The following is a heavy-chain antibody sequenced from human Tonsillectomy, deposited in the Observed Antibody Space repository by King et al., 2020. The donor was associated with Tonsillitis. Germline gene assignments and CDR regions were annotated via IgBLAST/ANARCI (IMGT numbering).Heavy chain of an antibody. J-gene: IGHJ3*02. V-gene: IGHV3-72*01. Sequence: VQLVESGGGLVQPGGSLRLSCAASGFTFSDHFMDWVRQAPGKGLEWVGRSRNKANSYTTDYAASVKSRFTISRDDSKNSVYLQMNNLRTEDTAVYYCALNDYGEGFDIWGQGTMVTVSS. CDR1: GFTFSDHF. CDR2: SRNKANSYTT. CDR3: ALNDYGEGFDI. D-gene: IGHD4-17*01.